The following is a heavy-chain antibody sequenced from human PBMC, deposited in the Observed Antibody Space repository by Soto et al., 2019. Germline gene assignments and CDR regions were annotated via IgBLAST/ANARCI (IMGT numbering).Heavy chain of an antibody. J-gene: IGHJ4*02. Sequence: GGSLRLSCAASGFTFSSYGMHWVRQAPGKGLEWVAVISYDGSNKYYADSVKGRFTISRDDAKDSLYLQMNSLRDEDTAIYYCATDLSVGVINKLFAYWGQGTLVPVSS. CDR2: ISYDGSNK. D-gene: IGHD3-22*01. CDR3: ATDLSVGVINKLFAY. V-gene: IGHV3-30*03. CDR1: GFTFSSYG.